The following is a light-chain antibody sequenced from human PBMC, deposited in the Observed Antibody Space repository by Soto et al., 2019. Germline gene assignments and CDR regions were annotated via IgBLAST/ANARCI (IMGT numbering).Light chain of an antibody. CDR1: SNDIGGYNL. CDR2: EAD. Sequence: QSVRTQPASVSGSPGQSITISCTGTSNDIGGYNLVSWYQQHPGKAPKLVVYEADKRPSGVSNRFSGSKSGNTASLTISTLRPEDEADYSCCSFAGGATFVFGGGTKVTVL. V-gene: IGLV2-23*02. J-gene: IGLJ2*01. CDR3: CSFAGGATFV.